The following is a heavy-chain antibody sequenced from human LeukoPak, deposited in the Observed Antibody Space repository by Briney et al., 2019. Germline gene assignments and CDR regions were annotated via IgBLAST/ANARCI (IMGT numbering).Heavy chain of an antibody. CDR1: GFTFSSNY. Sequence: GGSLRLSCAASGFTFSSNYMSWVRQAPGKGLEWVSVIYSGGSTYYADSVKGRFTISRDNSKNTLYLQMNSLRAEDTAVYYCAKARWLQLFLFDYWGQGTLVTVSS. J-gene: IGHJ4*02. D-gene: IGHD5-24*01. V-gene: IGHV3-53*01. CDR2: IYSGGST. CDR3: AKARWLQLFLFDY.